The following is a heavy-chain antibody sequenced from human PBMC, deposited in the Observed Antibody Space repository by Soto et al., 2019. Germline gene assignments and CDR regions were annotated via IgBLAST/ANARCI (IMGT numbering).Heavy chain of an antibody. CDR1: GGTFSSYA. D-gene: IGHD3-22*01. CDR3: ARAYYYDSSGYSPNWFDP. J-gene: IGHJ5*02. Sequence: QVQLVQSGAEVKKPGSSVKVSCKASGGTFSSYAISWVRQAPGQGLEWMGGIIPIFGTANYAQKFQGRVTITADESTSTAYMELSSLRSEDTAVYYCARAYYYDSSGYSPNWFDPWGQGTLVTVSS. CDR2: IIPIFGTA. V-gene: IGHV1-69*01.